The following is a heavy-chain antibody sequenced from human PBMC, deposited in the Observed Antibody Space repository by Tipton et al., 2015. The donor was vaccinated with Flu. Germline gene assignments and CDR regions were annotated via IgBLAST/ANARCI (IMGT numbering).Heavy chain of an antibody. J-gene: IGHJ3*02. V-gene: IGHV4-34*01. CDR1: GGSFSGYY. CDR2: INHSGST. D-gene: IGHD1-26*01. Sequence: LRLSCAVYGGSFSGYYWSWIRQPPGKGLEWIGEINHSGSTNYNPSLKSRVTISVDTSKNQFSLQLNSVTPEDTAVYYCARDRYSGSYLDAFDIWGQGTMVTVSS. CDR3: ARDRYSGSYLDAFDI.